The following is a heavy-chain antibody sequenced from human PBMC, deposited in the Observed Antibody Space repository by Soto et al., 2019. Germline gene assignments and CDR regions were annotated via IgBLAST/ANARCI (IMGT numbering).Heavy chain of an antibody. D-gene: IGHD4-17*01. CDR1: GFTFSSYS. CDR2: ISSSSSYI. V-gene: IGHV3-21*01. CDR3: ARDTVTTGVYYYYGMDV. J-gene: IGHJ6*02. Sequence: GGSLRLSCAASGFTFSSYSMNWVRQAPGKGLEWVSSISSSSSYIYYADSVKGRFTISRDNAKNSLYLQMNSLRAEDTAVYYCARDTVTTGVYYYYGMDVWGQATTVTVSS.